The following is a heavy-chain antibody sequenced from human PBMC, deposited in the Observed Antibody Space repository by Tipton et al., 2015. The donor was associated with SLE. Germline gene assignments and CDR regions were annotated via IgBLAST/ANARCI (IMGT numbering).Heavy chain of an antibody. CDR2: IYYSGST. V-gene: IGHV4-30-4*01. J-gene: IGHJ6*03. CDR3: ARGRKETTVTWHYYYYMDV. D-gene: IGHD4-17*01. Sequence: LRLSCTVSGGSISSGDYYWSWIRQPPGKGLEWIGYIYYSGSTYYNPSLKSRVTISVDMSKNQFSLKLSSVTAADTAVYYCARGRKETTVTWHYYYYMDVWGKGTTVTVSS. CDR1: GGSISSGDYY.